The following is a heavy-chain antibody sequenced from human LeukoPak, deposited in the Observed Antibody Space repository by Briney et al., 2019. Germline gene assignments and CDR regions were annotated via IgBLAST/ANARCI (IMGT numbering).Heavy chain of an antibody. D-gene: IGHD4-23*01. CDR3: ARDFGGLRWNYYFDY. CDR1: GFTFSSYA. Sequence: PGGSLRLSCAASGFTFSSYAMHWVRQAPGKGLEWVAVISYDGSNKYYADSVKGRFTISRDNSKNTLYLQMNSLRAEDTAVYLCARDFGGLRWNYYFDYWGQGTLVTVSS. CDR2: ISYDGSNK. J-gene: IGHJ4*02. V-gene: IGHV3-30-3*01.